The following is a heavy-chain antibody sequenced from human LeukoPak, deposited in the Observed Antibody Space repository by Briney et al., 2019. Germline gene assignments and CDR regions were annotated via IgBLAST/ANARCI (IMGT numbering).Heavy chain of an antibody. CDR1: GYTFTSYG. Sequence: SVKVSCKASGYTFTSYGISWVRQAPGQGLEWMGGIIPIFGTANYAQKFQGRVTITTDESTSTAYMELSSLRSEDTAVYYCASRNDSSGYWQDAFDIWGQGTMVTVSS. V-gene: IGHV1-69*05. J-gene: IGHJ3*02. CDR3: ASRNDSSGYWQDAFDI. D-gene: IGHD3-22*01. CDR2: IIPIFGTA.